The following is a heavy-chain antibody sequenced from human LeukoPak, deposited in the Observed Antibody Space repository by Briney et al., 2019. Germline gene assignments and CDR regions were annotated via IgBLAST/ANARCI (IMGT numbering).Heavy chain of an antibody. D-gene: IGHD3-22*01. V-gene: IGHV4-39*07. CDR2: IYYSGST. CDR1: GGSISSSSYY. J-gene: IGHJ4*02. Sequence: SETLSLTCTVSGGSISSSSYYWGWIRQPPGKGLEGIGSIYYSGSTYYNPSLKSRVTISVDTSKNQFSLKLSSVTAADTAVYYCAREHSRGSYYDSSGPDYWGQGTLVTVSS. CDR3: AREHSRGSYYDSSGPDY.